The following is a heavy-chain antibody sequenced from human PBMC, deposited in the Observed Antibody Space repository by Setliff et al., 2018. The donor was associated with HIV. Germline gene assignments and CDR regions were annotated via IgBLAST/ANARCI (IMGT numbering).Heavy chain of an antibody. J-gene: IGHJ6*02. CDR2: IYTSGST. CDR1: GGSISSYY. CDR3: ARDDSSGWHFYYYYGMDV. D-gene: IGHD6-19*01. V-gene: IGHV4-4*07. Sequence: SETLSLTCTVPGGSISSYYWSWIRQPAGKGLEWIGRIYTSGSTNYNPSLKSRVTISVDTSKNQFSLKLSSVTAADTAVYYCARDDSSGWHFYYYYGMDVWGQGTTVTVSS.